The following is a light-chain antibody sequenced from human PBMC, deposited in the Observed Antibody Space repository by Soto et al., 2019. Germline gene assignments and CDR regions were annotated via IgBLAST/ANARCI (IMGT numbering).Light chain of an antibody. V-gene: IGKV1-39*01. CDR1: QSISNY. Sequence: DIQMTQSPSSLSASIGDRVTITCRASQSISNYLNWYQQKPGKAPKLLIYAASTLQSGVPSRFSGSGSGTDFTLTISCLQSEDFATYYCQQYYSYPLTFGGGTKVEIK. J-gene: IGKJ4*01. CDR3: QQYYSYPLT. CDR2: AAS.